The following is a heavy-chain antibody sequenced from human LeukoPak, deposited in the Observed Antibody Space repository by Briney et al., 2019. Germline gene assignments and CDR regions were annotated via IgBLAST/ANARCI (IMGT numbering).Heavy chain of an antibody. D-gene: IGHD3-22*01. CDR1: GGSISSYY. CDR2: IYYSGST. Sequence: SETLSLTCTVSGGSISSYYWSWIRQPPGKGLEWIGYIYYSGSTNYNPSLKSRVTISVDTSKNQFSLKLSSVTAADTAVYYCASGSSGYLYYFDYWGQGTLVTVSS. J-gene: IGHJ4*02. V-gene: IGHV4-59*01. CDR3: ASGSSGYLYYFDY.